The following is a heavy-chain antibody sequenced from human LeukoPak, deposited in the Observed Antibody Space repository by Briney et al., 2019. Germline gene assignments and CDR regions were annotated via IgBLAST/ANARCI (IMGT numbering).Heavy chain of an antibody. V-gene: IGHV3-23*01. Sequence: PGGSLRLSCAASGFTFSSYSMNWVRQAPGKGLEWVSTISETGRSTYYADSVKGQFTISRDNSKNTLYLQMNSLRAEDTAVYYCAKDRGYSYGISEYWGQGILVTVSS. CDR3: AKDRGYSYGISEY. J-gene: IGHJ4*02. CDR2: ISETGRST. CDR1: GFTFSSYS. D-gene: IGHD5-18*01.